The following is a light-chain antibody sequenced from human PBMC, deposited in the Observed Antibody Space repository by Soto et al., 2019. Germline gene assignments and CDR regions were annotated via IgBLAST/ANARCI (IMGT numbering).Light chain of an antibody. CDR1: SSDVGGYNY. CDR3: CSYAGSYTHYV. Sequence: QSALTQPRSVSGSPGQSITISCTGTSSDVGGYNYVSWYRQHPGKAPKLMIYDVSKRPSGVPDRFSGSKSGNTASLTISGLQAEDEADYYCCSYAGSYTHYVVGTGTKFTVL. CDR2: DVS. J-gene: IGLJ1*01. V-gene: IGLV2-11*01.